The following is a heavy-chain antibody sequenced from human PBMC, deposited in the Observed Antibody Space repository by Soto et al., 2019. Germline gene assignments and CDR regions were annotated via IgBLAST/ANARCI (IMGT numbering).Heavy chain of an antibody. CDR3: ARNRGFCSGGSCYSNYYYNMDV. J-gene: IGHJ6*03. CDR2: IYYSGST. Sequence: PSETLSLTCTVSGGSISSYYWSWIRQPPGKGLEWIGYIYYSGSTNYNPSLKSRVTISVDTSKKQISLKLSSVTAADTAVYYCARNRGFCSGGSCYSNYYYNMDVWGKGTTFTVS. D-gene: IGHD2-15*01. CDR1: GGSISSYY. V-gene: IGHV4-59*01.